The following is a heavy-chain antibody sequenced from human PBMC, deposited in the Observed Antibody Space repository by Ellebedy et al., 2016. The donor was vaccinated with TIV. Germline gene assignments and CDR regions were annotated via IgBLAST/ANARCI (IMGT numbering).Heavy chain of an antibody. D-gene: IGHD1-26*01. CDR2: IKQDGSEI. CDR3: ARDKIVGATYFDY. CDR1: GFTFSSYW. J-gene: IGHJ4*02. Sequence: GGSLRLSXAASGFTFSSYWMSWVRQAPGKGLEWVANIKQDGSEIYYVDSVKGRFTISRDNAKNSLYPQMNSLRAEDTAVYYCARDKIVGATYFDYWGQGTLVTVSS. V-gene: IGHV3-7*01.